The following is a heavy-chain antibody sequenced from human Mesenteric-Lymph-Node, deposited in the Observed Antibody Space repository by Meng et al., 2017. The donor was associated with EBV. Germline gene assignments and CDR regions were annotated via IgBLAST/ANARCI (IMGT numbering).Heavy chain of an antibody. CDR3: TRNGDGLAL. V-gene: IGHV3-74*01. J-gene: IGHJ2*01. CDR2: ISQDGSIT. D-gene: IGHD3-10*01. CDR1: GFRFSDYS. Sequence: VQRVESGGCLVQPGGSLRLSCAASGFRFSDYSMVWVRQAPGKGLVWVSYISQDGSITSYVDSVKGRFTISRDNAKNTLFLQMNSLGVDDTAMYYCTRNGDGLALWGRGTLVTVSS.